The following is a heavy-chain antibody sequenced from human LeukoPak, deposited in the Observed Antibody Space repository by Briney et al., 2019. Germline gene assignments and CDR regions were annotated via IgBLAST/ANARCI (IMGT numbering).Heavy chain of an antibody. V-gene: IGHV4-4*02. J-gene: IGHJ6*03. CDR2: IHHSVGS. CDR1: GHTISSTKW. CDR3: ARNDFYDMDV. Sequence: SGTLSLTCAVSGHTISSTKWWSWVRQSPGKGLEWVGEIHHSVGSNYNPSLKSRATISLDKSNNQFSLSLRSVTAADTAVYYCARNDFYDMDVWGKGTTVTVSS. D-gene: IGHD2/OR15-2a*01.